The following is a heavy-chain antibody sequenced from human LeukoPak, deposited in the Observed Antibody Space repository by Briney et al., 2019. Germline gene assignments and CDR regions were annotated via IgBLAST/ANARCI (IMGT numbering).Heavy chain of an antibody. Sequence: GGSLRLSCAAPGHPFVENAMHWGRQAPAKGVEWVSLFSGYGGSTYYVVSVKGRFTISRDNSKNSLYLHMNSLTTEDTALYYCAKDYVRDGYNYGVFQNWGRGTLVTVSS. D-gene: IGHD5-24*01. CDR3: AKDYVRDGYNYGVFQN. V-gene: IGHV3-43*02. CDR2: FSGYGGST. J-gene: IGHJ4*02. CDR1: GHPFVENA.